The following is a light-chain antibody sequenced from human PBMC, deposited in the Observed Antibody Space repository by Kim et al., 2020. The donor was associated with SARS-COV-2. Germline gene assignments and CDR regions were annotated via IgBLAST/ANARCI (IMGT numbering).Light chain of an antibody. Sequence: GKAVTISCTRSSGSIASNYVQWYQQRPGSAPTTVIYEDNQRPSGVPDRFSGSIDSSSNSASLTISGLKTEDEADYYCQSYDSSNWVFGGGTKLTVL. CDR3: QSYDSSNWV. V-gene: IGLV6-57*03. J-gene: IGLJ3*02. CDR1: SGSIASNY. CDR2: EDN.